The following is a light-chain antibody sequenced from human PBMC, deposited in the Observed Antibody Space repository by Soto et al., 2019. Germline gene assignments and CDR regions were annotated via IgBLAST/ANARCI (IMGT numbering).Light chain of an antibody. CDR1: SSNIGSKY. CDR3: ASWDDSLSGRV. CDR2: RNN. J-gene: IGLJ3*02. Sequence: QYVLTQPPSASGTPGQRVTISCSGSSSNIGSKYVYWYQQLPGTAPKVLIYRNNQRPSGVPDRFSGSKSGTSASLAISGLRSEDEADYYCASWDDSLSGRVFGGGTKLTVL. V-gene: IGLV1-47*01.